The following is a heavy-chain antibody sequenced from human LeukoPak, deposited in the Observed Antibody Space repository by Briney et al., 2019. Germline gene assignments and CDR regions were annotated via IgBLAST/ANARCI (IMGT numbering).Heavy chain of an antibody. D-gene: IGHD1-26*01. CDR2: INHSGST. Sequence: PSETLSLTCAVYGGSFSGYYWSWIRQPPGKGLEWIGEINHSGSTKYNPSLKSRVTISVDTSKNQFSLKLSSVTAADTAVYYCSRAYSGSSFPYYYYYYMDVWGKGTTVTVSS. CDR1: GGSFSGYY. J-gene: IGHJ6*03. V-gene: IGHV4-34*01. CDR3: SRAYSGSSFPYYYYYYMDV.